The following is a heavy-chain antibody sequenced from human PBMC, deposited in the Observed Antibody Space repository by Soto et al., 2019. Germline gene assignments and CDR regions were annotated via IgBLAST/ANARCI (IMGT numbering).Heavy chain of an antibody. CDR1: GGTFSSYA. J-gene: IGHJ4*02. CDR3: AKVKYDSGGYYRNFDY. D-gene: IGHD3-22*01. CDR2: IIPRFGTA. V-gene: IGHV1-69*01. Sequence: QVQLVQSGADVKKPGSSVKVSCKASGGTFSSYAISWVRQAPGQGLEWVGGIIPRFGTANYAQKFQGRVTITADESTSTAYMELSSLRSEDTAMYYCAKVKYDSGGYYRNFDYWGQGTLVTVSS.